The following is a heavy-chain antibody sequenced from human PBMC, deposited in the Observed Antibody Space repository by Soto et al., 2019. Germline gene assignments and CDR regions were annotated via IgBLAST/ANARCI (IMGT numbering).Heavy chain of an antibody. D-gene: IGHD2-21*02. CDR2: ISYDGSNK. V-gene: IGHV3-30*18. CDR3: AKAFGDSYYYYYIDV. CDR1: GFTFSTYG. Sequence: GGSLRLSCAASGFTFSTYGMHWFRQAPGKGLEWVALISYDGSNKYYADSVKGRFTISRDNSKNTLYLQMSSLRAEDTAVFYCAKAFGDSYYYYYIDVWGKGTTVTAP. J-gene: IGHJ6*03.